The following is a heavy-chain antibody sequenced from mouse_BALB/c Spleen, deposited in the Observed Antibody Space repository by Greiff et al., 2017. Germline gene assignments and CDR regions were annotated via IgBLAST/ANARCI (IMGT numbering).Heavy chain of an antibody. V-gene: IGHV2-5-1*01. Sequence: VQLQQSGPSLVQPSQSLSITCTVSGFSLTSYGVHWVRQSPGKGLEWLGVIWRGGSTDYNAAFMSRLSITKDNSKSQVFFKMNSLQADDTAIYYCAKKDDGYSYWYFDVWGAGTTVTVSS. CDR2: IWRGGST. CDR1: GFSLTSYG. CDR3: AKKDDGYSYWYFDV. D-gene: IGHD2-3*01. J-gene: IGHJ1*01.